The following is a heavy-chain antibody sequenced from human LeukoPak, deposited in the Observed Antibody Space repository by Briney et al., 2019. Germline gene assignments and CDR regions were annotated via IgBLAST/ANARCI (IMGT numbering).Heavy chain of an antibody. D-gene: IGHD3-10*01. J-gene: IGHJ4*02. CDR3: ARYYFGSGNYRTFDR. Sequence: GGSLRLSCAASGFILSDFTMNWVRQAPGKGLEWVSTISNTGVTHYADSVKGRFTISRDSARNSQYLQIYSLRDEDTAVYYCARYYFGSGNYRTFDRWGQGTLVIVSS. CDR1: GFILSDFT. CDR2: ISNTGVT. V-gene: IGHV3-69-1*01.